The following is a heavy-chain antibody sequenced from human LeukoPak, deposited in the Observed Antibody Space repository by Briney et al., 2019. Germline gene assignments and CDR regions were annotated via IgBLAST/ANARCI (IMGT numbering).Heavy chain of an antibody. J-gene: IGHJ6*03. D-gene: IGHD3-9*01. Sequence: ASVKVSCKASGYTFRTFGLSWVRQAPGQGLEWMGRISAYNAHTNYAEKVQGRVTMTTDTSTSTAYMELRSLRSDDTAVYYCARLRYFDWLLPKGLPYYYYYYMDVWGKGTTVTISS. CDR3: ARLRYFDWLLPKGLPYYYYYYMDV. CDR2: ISAYNAHT. V-gene: IGHV1-18*01. CDR1: GYTFRTFG.